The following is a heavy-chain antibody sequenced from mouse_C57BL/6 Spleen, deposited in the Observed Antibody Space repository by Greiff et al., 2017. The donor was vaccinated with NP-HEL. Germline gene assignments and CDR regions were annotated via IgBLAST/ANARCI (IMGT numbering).Heavy chain of an antibody. J-gene: IGHJ2*01. V-gene: IGHV1-55*01. D-gene: IGHD2-4*01. CDR1: GYTFTSYW. Sequence: QVQLKQPGAELVKPGASVKMSCKASGYTFTSYWITWVKQRPGQGLEWIGDIYPGSGSTNYNEKFKSKATLTVDTSSSTAYMQLSSLTSEDSAVYYCARGYYDYDQDYWGQGTTLTVSS. CDR2: IYPGSGST. CDR3: ARGYYDYDQDY.